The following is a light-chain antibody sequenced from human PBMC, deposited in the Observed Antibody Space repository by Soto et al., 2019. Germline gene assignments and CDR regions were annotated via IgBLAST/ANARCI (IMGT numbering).Light chain of an antibody. CDR3: QQSYRTPYT. J-gene: IGKJ2*01. CDR2: AAS. V-gene: IGKV1-39*01. Sequence: QMTQSPSSLSASVGDRVTITCRGSQPISFYLNWSQQKPGKAPKLLIYAASSLKNGVPSRFSGSGSGADFALTISRLQPEDFAMYYCQQSYRTPYTFGQGTKLQIK. CDR1: QPISFY.